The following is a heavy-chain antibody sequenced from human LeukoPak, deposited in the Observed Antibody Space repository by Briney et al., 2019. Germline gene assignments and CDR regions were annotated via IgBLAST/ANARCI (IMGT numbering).Heavy chain of an antibody. Sequence: SETLSLTCTVSGGSISSYYWSWIRQPAGKGLEWIGRIYTSGSTNYNPSLKSRVTISVDKSKNQFSLKLSSVTAADTAVYYCARDRGIAAAGDFDYWGRGTLVTVSS. V-gene: IGHV4-4*07. D-gene: IGHD6-13*01. J-gene: IGHJ4*02. CDR2: IYTSGST. CDR3: ARDRGIAAAGDFDY. CDR1: GGSISSYY.